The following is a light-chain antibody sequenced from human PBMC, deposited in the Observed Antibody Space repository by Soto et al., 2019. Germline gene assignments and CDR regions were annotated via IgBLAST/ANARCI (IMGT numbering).Light chain of an antibody. Sequence: QSALTQPASVSGSPGQAITISCTGTSSDFGGYNYVSWYQQHPGKAPKLMIYEVSNRPSGVSNRFSGSKSGNTAYLTISGLQAEDEADYYCSSYTSSSTLYVFGTGTKLTVL. V-gene: IGLV2-14*01. CDR1: SSDFGGYNY. CDR3: SSYTSSSTLYV. J-gene: IGLJ1*01. CDR2: EVS.